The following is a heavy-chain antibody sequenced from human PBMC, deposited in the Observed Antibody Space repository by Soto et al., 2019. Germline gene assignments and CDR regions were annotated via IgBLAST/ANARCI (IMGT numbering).Heavy chain of an antibody. Sequence: GGSLRLSCAASGFTFRSYAMSCVRQAPGKGLEWGSGISGSGISTHYADSVKGRFTVSRDNSKNTLYLQMNSLRAEDTAVYNCAKGTVGPEWYFDFWGRGTLVTVSS. D-gene: IGHD2-2*01. CDR2: ISGSGIST. V-gene: IGHV3-23*01. CDR1: GFTFRSYA. CDR3: AKGTVGPEWYFDF. J-gene: IGHJ2*01.